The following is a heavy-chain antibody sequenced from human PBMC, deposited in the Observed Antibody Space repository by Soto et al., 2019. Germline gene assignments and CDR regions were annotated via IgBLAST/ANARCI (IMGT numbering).Heavy chain of an antibody. CDR2: ISYDGSNK. CDR3: AKDLFFFVICYYYSCMLV. V-gene: IGHV3-30*18. Sequence: GGSLRLSCAASGFTFSRYGMHWVRQAPGKGLEWVAVISYDGSNKYYADSVKGRFTISRDNSKNTLYLQMNSLRAEDTAVYYCAKDLFFFVICYYYSCMLVPRKG. J-gene: IGHJ6*04. CDR1: GFTFSRYG. D-gene: IGHD3-16*02.